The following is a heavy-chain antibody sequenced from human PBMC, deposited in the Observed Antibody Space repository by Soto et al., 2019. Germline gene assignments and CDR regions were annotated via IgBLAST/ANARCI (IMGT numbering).Heavy chain of an antibody. Sequence: GASVKVSCKASGGTFSSYAISWVRQAPGQGLEWMGGIIPIFGTANYAQKFQGRVTITADESTSTAYMELSSLRSEDTAVYYCARDPHLGSGSYVTFDTDYYYYGMDVRGQGTTVTVSS. V-gene: IGHV1-69*13. CDR1: GGTFSSYA. D-gene: IGHD1-26*01. CDR2: IIPIFGTA. J-gene: IGHJ6*02. CDR3: ARDPHLGSGSYVTFDTDYYYYGMDV.